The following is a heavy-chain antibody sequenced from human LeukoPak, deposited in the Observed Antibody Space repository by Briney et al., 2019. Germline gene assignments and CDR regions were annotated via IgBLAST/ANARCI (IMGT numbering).Heavy chain of an antibody. CDR1: GYTFTGYY. Sequence: ASVKVSCKASGYTFTGYYMHWVRQAPGQGLEWMGWINPNSGGTNYAQKFQGRVTMTRDTSISTAYKELSRLRSDDTAVYYCARDGGPDSSGYYYIGYFDYWGQGTLVTVSS. CDR2: INPNSGGT. J-gene: IGHJ4*02. D-gene: IGHD3-22*01. CDR3: ARDGGPDSSGYYYIGYFDY. V-gene: IGHV1-2*02.